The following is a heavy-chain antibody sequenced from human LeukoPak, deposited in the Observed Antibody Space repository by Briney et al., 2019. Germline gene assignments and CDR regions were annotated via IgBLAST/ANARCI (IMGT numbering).Heavy chain of an antibody. D-gene: IGHD5-18*01. CDR2: IKSKTDGGTT. CDR1: GFTFSNAR. J-gene: IGHJ4*02. CDR3: STDRPFSHAAMANGLNY. Sequence: PGGSLRLSCAASGFTFSNARMNWVRQAPGKGLEWVGRIKSKTDGGTTDYAAPVEGRFTISRDDSKNTLYLQMNSLKTEDTAVYYCSTDRPFSHAAMANGLNYWGQGTLVTVSS. V-gene: IGHV3-15*01.